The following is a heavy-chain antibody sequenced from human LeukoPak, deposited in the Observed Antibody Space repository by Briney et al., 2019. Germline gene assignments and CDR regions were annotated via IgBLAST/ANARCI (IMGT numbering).Heavy chain of an antibody. CDR3: AKAYLHYDILTGSDY. CDR1: GFTFSSYA. V-gene: IGHV3-23*01. Sequence: GGSLRLSCAASGFTFSSYAMSWVRQAPGKGLEWVSAFSGSGGRTYYVDSVKGRFTISRDNSKNTLYLQMNSLRAEDTAVYYCAKAYLHYDILTGSDYWGQGTLVTVSS. D-gene: IGHD3-9*01. J-gene: IGHJ4*02. CDR2: FSGSGGRT.